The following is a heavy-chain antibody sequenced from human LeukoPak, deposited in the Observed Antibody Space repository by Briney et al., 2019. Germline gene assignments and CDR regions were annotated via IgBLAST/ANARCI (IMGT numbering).Heavy chain of an antibody. CDR2: TYHSGST. V-gene: IGHV4-4*02. Sequence: SGTLSLTCTVSGGSISSSNWWSWVRQPPGKGLEWIGETYHSGSTNYNPSLKSRVTMSVDTSKNQFSLKLSSVTAADTAVYYCARDRHSSGYARLWDYWGQGTLVTVSS. D-gene: IGHD3-22*01. CDR3: ARDRHSSGYARLWDY. J-gene: IGHJ4*02. CDR1: GGSISSSNW.